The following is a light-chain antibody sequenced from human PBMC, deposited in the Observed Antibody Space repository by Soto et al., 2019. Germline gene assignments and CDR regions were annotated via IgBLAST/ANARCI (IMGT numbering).Light chain of an antibody. CDR1: QSVSSN. CDR3: QQYNNWPQHT. V-gene: IGKV3-15*01. J-gene: IGKJ2*01. Sequence: EIVMTQSPATLSVSPGERATLSCRASQSVSSNFAWYQQKPGQAPRLLISGESTRATGIPARFSGSGSGTEFTLTIRSLQSEDFAGYYCQQYNNWPQHTFGQGNKLEI. CDR2: GES.